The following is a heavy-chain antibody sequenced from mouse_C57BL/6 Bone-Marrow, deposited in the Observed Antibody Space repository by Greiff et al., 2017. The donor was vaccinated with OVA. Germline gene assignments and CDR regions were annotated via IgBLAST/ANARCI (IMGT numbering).Heavy chain of an antibody. CDR2: IDPSDSET. CDR1: GYTFTSYW. CDR3: AAFTWYFDV. Sequence: QVHVKQSGAELVRPGSSVKLSCKASGYTFTSYWMHWVKQRPIQGLEWIGNIDPSDSETHYNQKFKDKATLTVDKSSSTAYMQLCSLTSEDSAVYYCAAFTWYFDVWGTGTTVTVSS. J-gene: IGHJ1*03. V-gene: IGHV1-52*01.